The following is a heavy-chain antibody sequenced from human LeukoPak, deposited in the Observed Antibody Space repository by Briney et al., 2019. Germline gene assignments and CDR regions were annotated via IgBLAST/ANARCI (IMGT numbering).Heavy chain of an antibody. Sequence: SETLSLTCTVSGGSISSYYWSWIRQPPGKGLEWIGYIYYSGSTNYNPSLKSRVTISVDTSKNQFSLKLSSVTAADTAVYYCARAGCSGASCYESRGAFDIWGQGTMVTVSS. V-gene: IGHV4-59*12. D-gene: IGHD2-15*01. CDR2: IYYSGST. J-gene: IGHJ3*02. CDR3: ARAGCSGASCYESRGAFDI. CDR1: GGSISSYY.